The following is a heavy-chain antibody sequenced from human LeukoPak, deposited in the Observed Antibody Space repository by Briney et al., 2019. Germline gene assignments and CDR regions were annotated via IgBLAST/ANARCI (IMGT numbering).Heavy chain of an antibody. V-gene: IGHV1-8*01. CDR1: GYTFTSYD. J-gene: IGHJ6*02. CDR2: MNPNSGNT. Sequence: ASVKVSCKASGYTFTSYDINWVRQATGQGLEWMGWMNPNSGNTGYAQKFQGRVTTTRNTSISTAYMELSSLRSEDTAVYYCARSSSSFYYYYYGMDVWGQGTTVTVSS. CDR3: ARSSSSFYYYYYGMDV. D-gene: IGHD6-13*01.